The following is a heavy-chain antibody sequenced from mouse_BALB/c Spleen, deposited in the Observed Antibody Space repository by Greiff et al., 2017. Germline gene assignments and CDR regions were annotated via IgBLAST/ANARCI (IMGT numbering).Heavy chain of an antibody. CDR3: ARGGYYGRGYAMDY. CDR2: ILPGSGST. Sequence: QVQLQQSGAELMKPGASVKISCKATGYTFSSYWIEWVKQRPGHGLEWIGEILPGSGSTNYNEKFKGKATFTADTSSNTAYMQLSSLTSEDSAVYYCARGGYYGRGYAMDYWGQGTSVTVSS. CDR1: GYTFSSYW. J-gene: IGHJ4*01. D-gene: IGHD1-1*01. V-gene: IGHV1-9*01.